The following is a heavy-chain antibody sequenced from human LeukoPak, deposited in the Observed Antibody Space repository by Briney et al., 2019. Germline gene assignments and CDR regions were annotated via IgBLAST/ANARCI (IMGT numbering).Heavy chain of an antibody. Sequence: SETLSLTCAVYGGSFSGYYWSWIRQPPGRGLEGIGEINHSGSTNYNPSLKSRGTISVDTSKNQFSLKLSSVTAADTAVYYFATAGPYYDILTGYSTTRGAFDIWGNGAMVTVSS. V-gene: IGHV4-34*01. J-gene: IGHJ3*02. CDR2: INHSGST. D-gene: IGHD3-9*01. CDR3: ATAGPYYDILTGYSTTRGAFDI. CDR1: GGSFSGYY.